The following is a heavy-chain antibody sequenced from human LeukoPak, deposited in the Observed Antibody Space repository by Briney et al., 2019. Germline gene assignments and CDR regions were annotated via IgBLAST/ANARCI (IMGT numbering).Heavy chain of an antibody. Sequence: SETLSLTCAVYGGSFNGYYWSWIRQPPGKGLEWIGEINHSGSTKYNPSLKSRVTISVDTSKNQFSLKLSSVTAADTAVYYCVRGLRDGYNVDPMRYFDYCGQGTLVTVSS. V-gene: IGHV4-34*01. D-gene: IGHD5-24*01. CDR2: INHSGST. CDR3: VRGLRDGYNVDPMRYFDY. CDR1: GGSFNGYY. J-gene: IGHJ4*02.